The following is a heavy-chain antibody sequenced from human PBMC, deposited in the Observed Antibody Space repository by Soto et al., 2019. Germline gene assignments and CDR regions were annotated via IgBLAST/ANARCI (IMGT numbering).Heavy chain of an antibody. J-gene: IGHJ2*01. CDR1: GFTFSSYA. D-gene: IGHD3-10*01. Sequence: GGSLRLSCAASGFTFSSYAMSWVRQTPGKGLEWVSALDGRSSRTYYADSVKGRFTISRDNSKNTLYLQMNSLRAEDTAVYYCAKDRGVLRAWHFDLWGRGTLVTVSS. CDR3: AKDRGVLRAWHFDL. V-gene: IGHV3-23*01. CDR2: LDGRSSRT.